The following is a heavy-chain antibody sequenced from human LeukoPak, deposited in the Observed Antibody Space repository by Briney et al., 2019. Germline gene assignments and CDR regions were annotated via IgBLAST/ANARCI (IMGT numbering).Heavy chain of an antibody. CDR3: ASTRSSWAVDAFDI. CDR2: IYYSGAT. D-gene: IGHD6-13*01. CDR1: GGSIRTSSHY. J-gene: IGHJ3*02. Sequence: PSETLSLTCTVSGGSIRTSSHYWGWIRQPPGKGLEWIGIIYYSGATYYNPSLNSRVTISVDTSKNQFSLRLTSVTAADTAVYYCASTRSSWAVDAFDIWSQGTMVTVSS. V-gene: IGHV4-39*07.